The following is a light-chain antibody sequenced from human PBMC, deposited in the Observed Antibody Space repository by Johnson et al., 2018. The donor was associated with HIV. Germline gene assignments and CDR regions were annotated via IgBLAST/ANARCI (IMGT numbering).Light chain of an antibody. J-gene: IGLJ1*01. CDR3: GTWDSSLGAHYV. V-gene: IGLV1-51*02. CDR1: SSNIGENF. CDR2: ENN. Sequence: QSVLTQPPSVSAAPGQKVTFSCSGSSSNIGENFVSWYQHLPGTAPKLLMYENNKRPSGIPDRFSASKSGTSATLDITGLQTGDEADYYCGTWDSSLGAHYVFGSGTEVTVL.